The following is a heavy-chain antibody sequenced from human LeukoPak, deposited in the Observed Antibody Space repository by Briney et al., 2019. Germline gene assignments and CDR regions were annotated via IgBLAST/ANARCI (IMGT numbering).Heavy chain of an antibody. D-gene: IGHD1-26*01. Sequence: PSETLSLTRIVSGGSISSSGYFWGWIRQPPGKGLEWIGTIYYSGSTDYNPSLKSRVTISVDTSKNQSSLKLTSVTAADTAVYYCARRRAVGTTLFDYWGQGTLVTVSS. CDR3: ARRRAVGTTLFDY. CDR1: GGSISSSGYF. CDR2: IYYSGST. V-gene: IGHV4-39*01. J-gene: IGHJ4*02.